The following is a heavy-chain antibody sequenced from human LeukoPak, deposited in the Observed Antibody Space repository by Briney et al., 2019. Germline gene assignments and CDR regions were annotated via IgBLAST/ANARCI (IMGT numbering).Heavy chain of an antibody. CDR3: ARDTSIYEGASFDP. Sequence: GASVKVSCKASGYTFTDYYLHWVRQAPGQGLEWMGWINPHNGDTYYAQKFQGRVTMTRDTSISTAYMELSRLRSDDTAVYYCARDTSIYEGASFDPWGQGTLVTVSS. V-gene: IGHV1-2*02. CDR1: GYTFTDYY. J-gene: IGHJ5*02. D-gene: IGHD3-3*01. CDR2: INPHNGDT.